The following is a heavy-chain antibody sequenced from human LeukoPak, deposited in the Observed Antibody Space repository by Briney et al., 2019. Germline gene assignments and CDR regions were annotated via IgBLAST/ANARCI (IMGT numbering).Heavy chain of an antibody. J-gene: IGHJ6*02. D-gene: IGHD6-13*01. V-gene: IGHV1-18*01. CDR1: GYTFTSYG. Sequence: ASVKVSCKPSGYTFTSYGISWVRQAPGQGLEWMGWISAYNGNTNYAQKLQSRVTMTTDTSTSTAYTELRSLRSDYTAVYYWARDPYVRSSSRYGMDVWGQGTTVTVSS. CDR3: ARDPYVRSSSRYGMDV. CDR2: ISAYNGNT.